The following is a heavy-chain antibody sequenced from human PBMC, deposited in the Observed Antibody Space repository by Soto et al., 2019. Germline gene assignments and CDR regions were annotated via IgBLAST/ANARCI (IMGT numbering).Heavy chain of an antibody. Sequence: QVQLVQSGAEVKRPGASVKGSCKASGYPFTGHYIHWLRQAPGQGFEWMGWISNSGGTKYAQNFQGRVTMNRDTSIPTAYMELKGLKSDDTAVYYCARGGSWYAFWGQGTLVTVSS. V-gene: IGHV1-2*02. CDR2: ISNSGGT. D-gene: IGHD6-13*01. CDR1: GYPFTGHY. CDR3: ARGGSWYAF. J-gene: IGHJ4*02.